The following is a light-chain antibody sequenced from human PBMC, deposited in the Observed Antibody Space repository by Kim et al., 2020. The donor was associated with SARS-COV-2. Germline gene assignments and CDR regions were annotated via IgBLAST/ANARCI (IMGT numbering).Light chain of an antibody. CDR3: QQFAKMPPT. CDR2: GAS. CDR1: QDISVS. V-gene: IGKV1-33*01. J-gene: IGKJ2*01. Sequence: DIQMTQSPPSLSTSIGDRVTITCQASQDISVSLNWYQQRPGKAPNLLIQGASNLETGVPSRFSGSGSGTHFTLSISDLHPEDIATYYCQQFAKMPPTFGQGTKLEI.